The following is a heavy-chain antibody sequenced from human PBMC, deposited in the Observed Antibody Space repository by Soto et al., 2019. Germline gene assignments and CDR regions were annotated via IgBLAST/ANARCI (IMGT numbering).Heavy chain of an antibody. V-gene: IGHV4-31*03. CDR2: IYYSGST. Sequence: TLSLTCTVSGGSISRGGYYWSWIRQHPGKGLEWIGYIYYSGSTYYNPSLKSRVTISVDTSKNQFSLKLSSVTAADTAVYYCARDSGYENYYYYYGMDVWGQGTTVTVSS. CDR3: ARDSGYENYYYYYGMDV. J-gene: IGHJ6*02. D-gene: IGHD5-12*01. CDR1: GGSISRGGYY.